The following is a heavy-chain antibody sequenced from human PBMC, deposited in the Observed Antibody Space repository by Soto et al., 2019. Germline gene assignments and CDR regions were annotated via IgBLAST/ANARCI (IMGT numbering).Heavy chain of an antibody. CDR2: ISGSGGST. D-gene: IGHD6-13*01. V-gene: IGHV3-23*01. Sequence: GGSLRLSCAASGFTFSSYAMSWVRQAPGKGLEWVSAISGSGGSTYYADSVKGRFTISRDNSKNTLYLQMNSLRAEDTAVYYCAQLPDSSYYYYSYMAVWGKGTTVTVSS. CDR3: AQLPDSSYYYYSYMAV. J-gene: IGHJ6*03. CDR1: GFTFSSYA.